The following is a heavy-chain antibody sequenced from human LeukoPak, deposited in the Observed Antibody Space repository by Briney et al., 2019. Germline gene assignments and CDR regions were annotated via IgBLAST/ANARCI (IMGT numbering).Heavy chain of an antibody. CDR1: GFTFSSYA. Sequence: PGGSLSLSCAASGFTFSSYAMHWVRQAPGKGLEWVAVISYDGSNKYYADSVKGRLTISRDNSKNTLYLQMNSLRAEDTAVYYCARDQRGSIDYWGQGTLVTVSS. V-gene: IGHV3-30-3*01. CDR3: ARDQRGSIDY. J-gene: IGHJ4*02. D-gene: IGHD5-12*01. CDR2: ISYDGSNK.